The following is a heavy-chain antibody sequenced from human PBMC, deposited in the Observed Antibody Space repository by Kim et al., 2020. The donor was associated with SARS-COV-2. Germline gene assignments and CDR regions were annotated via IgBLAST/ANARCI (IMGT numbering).Heavy chain of an antibody. J-gene: IGHJ4*02. CDR3: ALQSIENLGYSGYERSSYFDY. CDR1: GFSLSTSGVG. CDR2: IYWDDDK. V-gene: IGHV2-5*02. Sequence: SGPTLVNPTQTLTLTCTFSGFSLSTSGVGVGWIRQPPGKALEWLALIYWDDDKRYSPSLKSRLTITKDTSKNQVVLTMTNMDPVDTATYYCALQSIENLGYSGYERSSYFDYWGQGTLVTVSS. D-gene: IGHD5-12*01.